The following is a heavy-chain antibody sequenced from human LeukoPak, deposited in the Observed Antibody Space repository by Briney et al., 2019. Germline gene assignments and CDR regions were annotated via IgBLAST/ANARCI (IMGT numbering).Heavy chain of an antibody. CDR2: ISGSGSR. CDR1: GFTFSSYA. V-gene: IGHV3-23*01. D-gene: IGHD1-26*01. J-gene: IGHJ4*02. CDR3: AKGLQWELPFDY. Sequence: PGGSLGLSCAASGFTFSSYAMSWVRQAPGKGLEWVSPISGSGSRYYADSAKGRFTISRDNSKNTLYLQMNSLKAEDTAVYYCAKGLQWELPFDYWGQGTLVTVSS.